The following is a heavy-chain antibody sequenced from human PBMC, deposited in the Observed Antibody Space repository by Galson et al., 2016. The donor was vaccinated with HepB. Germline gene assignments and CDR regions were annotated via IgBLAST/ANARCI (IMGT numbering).Heavy chain of an antibody. CDR1: GFTFSSYG. J-gene: IGHJ5*02. CDR3: AKSGNDSVGDFDP. D-gene: IGHD3-3*01. V-gene: IGHV3-30*18. Sequence: SLRLSCAASGFTFSSYGMHWVRQAPGKGLEWVAVISYDGSNKYYADSVKGRFTISRDNSKNTLHLQMNSLRGEDTAVYYCAKSGNDSVGDFDPWGQGTWVTVSS. CDR2: ISYDGSNK.